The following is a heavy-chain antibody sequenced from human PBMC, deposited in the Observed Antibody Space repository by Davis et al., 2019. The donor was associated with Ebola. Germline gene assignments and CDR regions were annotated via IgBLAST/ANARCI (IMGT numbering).Heavy chain of an antibody. CDR1: GFTFSSYW. D-gene: IGHD3-3*01. CDR3: ASAPSFGFLEWLPPNY. Sequence: HTGGSLRLSCAASGFTFSSYWMHWVRQAPGKGLVWVSRINSDGSSTSYADSVKGRFTISRDNAKNTLYLQMNSLRAEDTAVYYCASAPSFGFLEWLPPNYWGQGTLVTVSS. J-gene: IGHJ4*02. V-gene: IGHV3-74*01. CDR2: INSDGSST.